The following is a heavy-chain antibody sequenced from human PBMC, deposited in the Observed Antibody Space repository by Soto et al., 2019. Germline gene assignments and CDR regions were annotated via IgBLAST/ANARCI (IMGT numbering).Heavy chain of an antibody. CDR2: IIPIFGTA. Sequence: SVKVSCKASGGTFSSYAISWVRQAPGQGLEWMGGIIPIFGTANYAQKFQGRVTITADESTSTAYMELSSLRSEDTAVYYCARGYSGYDEAFDYWGQGTLVTVSS. CDR1: GGTFSSYA. V-gene: IGHV1-69*13. D-gene: IGHD5-12*01. J-gene: IGHJ4*02. CDR3: ARGYSGYDEAFDY.